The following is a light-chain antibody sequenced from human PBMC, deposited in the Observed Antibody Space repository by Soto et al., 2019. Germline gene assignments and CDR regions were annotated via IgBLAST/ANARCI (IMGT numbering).Light chain of an antibody. V-gene: IGKV3-15*01. CDR1: QTISSN. J-gene: IGKJ4*01. Sequence: EILMTQSPATLSVPPGERATLSCRASQTISSNLAWYQHKPGQAPRLLFYGASNRATGIPARFTGSGSGTEFTLTISSLQSEDFAVYSCQQYDNWPPTFGGGTKVDIK. CDR2: GAS. CDR3: QQYDNWPPT.